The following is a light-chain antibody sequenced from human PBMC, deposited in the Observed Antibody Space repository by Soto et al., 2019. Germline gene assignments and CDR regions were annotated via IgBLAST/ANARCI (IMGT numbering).Light chain of an antibody. CDR1: SGHSNYA. V-gene: IGLV4-69*01. J-gene: IGLJ2*01. CDR3: QTWGSGIVV. CDR2: LNSDGSH. Sequence: QPVLTQSPSASASLGASVKLTCTLSSGHSNYAIAWHQQQSEKGPRYLMNLNSDGSHSKGDGIPDRFSGSSSGAERYLTISSLQSEGEADYYCQTWGSGIVVFGGGTKLTVL.